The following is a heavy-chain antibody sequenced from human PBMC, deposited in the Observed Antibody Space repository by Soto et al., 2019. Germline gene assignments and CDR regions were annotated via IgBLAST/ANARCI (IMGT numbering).Heavy chain of an antibody. Sequence: SETLSLTCTVSGGSISSSSYYWGWIRQPPGKALEWIASVYYRGNTYYNPSLKSRLSISVDTSNNQFSLRLNSVTAADTAVYYCARHSGYNYIRFDFWGQGSLVTVS. J-gene: IGHJ4*02. CDR3: ARHSGYNYIRFDF. CDR2: VYYRGNT. D-gene: IGHD5-12*01. V-gene: IGHV4-39*01. CDR1: GGSISSSSYY.